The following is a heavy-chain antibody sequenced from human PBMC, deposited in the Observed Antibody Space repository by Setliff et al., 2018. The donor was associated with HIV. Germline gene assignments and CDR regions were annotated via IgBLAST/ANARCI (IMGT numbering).Heavy chain of an antibody. CDR3: AREMEPPYTVTTFGIFQH. CDR1: GYTFTSYA. V-gene: IGHV1-3*01. Sequence: ASVKVSCKASGYTFTSYAMHWVRQAPGQRLEWMGWINAGNGNTNYAQKLQGRVTMTTDTSTSTAYMELRSLRSDDTAVYYCAREMEPPYTVTTFGIFQHWGQGTLVTVSS. CDR2: INAGNGNT. J-gene: IGHJ1*01. D-gene: IGHD4-17*01.